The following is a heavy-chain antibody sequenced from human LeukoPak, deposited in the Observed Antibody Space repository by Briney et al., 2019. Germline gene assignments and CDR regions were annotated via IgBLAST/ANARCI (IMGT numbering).Heavy chain of an antibody. CDR2: INADGSTT. Sequence: PGGSLRLSCAASGFTFGNSWVHWVRQAPGKGLVWVSLINADGSTTSYADSVKGRFTISGDNARNTLSLEMNSLTIEDTAVYYCIVVVEPPDSDGFDVWGQGTLVTVSS. V-gene: IGHV3-74*01. CDR1: GFTFGNSW. CDR3: IVVVEPPDSDGFDV. D-gene: IGHD1-14*01. J-gene: IGHJ4*02.